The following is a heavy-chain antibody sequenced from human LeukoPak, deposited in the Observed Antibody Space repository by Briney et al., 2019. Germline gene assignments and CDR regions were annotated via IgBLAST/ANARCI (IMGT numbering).Heavy chain of an antibody. V-gene: IGHV3-23*01. J-gene: IGHJ4*02. D-gene: IGHD1-1*01. CDR3: AKMNGYFEY. CDR2: ITGDGTTT. CDR1: GFTFSSYA. Sequence: GGSLRLSCAASGFTFSSYAMSWVRQAPGKGLEWVSAITGDGTTTYYADSVKGRFTISRDNSKNMLYLQMSSLRAEDTAVYYCAKMNGYFEYWGQGALVPVSS.